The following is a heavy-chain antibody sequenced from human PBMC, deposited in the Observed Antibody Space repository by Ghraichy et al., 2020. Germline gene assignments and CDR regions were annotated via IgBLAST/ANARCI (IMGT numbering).Heavy chain of an antibody. D-gene: IGHD6-19*01. CDR1: GFTFSNFG. CDR2: VSYDGNKK. V-gene: IGHV3-30*18. Sequence: GGSLRLSCAASGFTFSNFGMHWVRQAPGKGLEWVALVSYDGNKKYYVDSVKGRFTISRDNSKNAMYLQMNSLRGDDTAVYYCAKDSSGWYASLNYFYYGMDVWGQGTAGTVSS. CDR3: AKDSSGWYASLNYFYYGMDV. J-gene: IGHJ6*02.